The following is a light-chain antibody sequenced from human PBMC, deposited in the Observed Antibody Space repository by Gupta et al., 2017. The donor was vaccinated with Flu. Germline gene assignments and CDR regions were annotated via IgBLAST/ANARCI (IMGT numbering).Light chain of an antibody. V-gene: IGKV1-39*01. CDR2: AAS. J-gene: IGKJ5*01. CDR3: QQSYTTLLT. CDR1: QSISSY. Sequence: PSSLSASVGDRFTITCRASQSISSYLHWYQQKPGKAPKLLIYAASSVQSGVPSRFSGSGPGTXFTLTIXRLQPEDFATYYCQQSYTTLLTFGXGTRLEIK.